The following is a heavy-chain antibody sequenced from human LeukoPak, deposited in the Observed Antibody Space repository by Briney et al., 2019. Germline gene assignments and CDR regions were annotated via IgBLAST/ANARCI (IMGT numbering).Heavy chain of an antibody. D-gene: IGHD3-16*01. V-gene: IGHV1-2*02. J-gene: IGHJ4*01. CDR3: ARGRRILGGPENAGDFFDF. CDR1: GYTFSDYY. Sequence: ASVKVSCKASGYTFSDYYIHWVRQAPGQGLEWMGWINPNSGATHYAQSFQARVTMTRDTSIASSYMELTGLESDDTAVYYCARGRRILGGPENAGDFFDFWGQGSLVTVSS. CDR2: INPNSGAT.